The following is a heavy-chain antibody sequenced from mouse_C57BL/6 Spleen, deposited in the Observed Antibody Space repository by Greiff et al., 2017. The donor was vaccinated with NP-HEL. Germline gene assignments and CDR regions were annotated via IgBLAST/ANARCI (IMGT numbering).Heavy chain of an antibody. CDR2: IDPSDSYT. V-gene: IGHV1-50*01. CDR1: GYTFTSYW. CDR3: AREGTVVASYYFDY. Sequence: QVQLQQPGAELVKPEASVKLSCKASGYTFTSYWMQWVKQRPGQGLEWIGEIDPSDSYTNYNQKFKGKATLTVDTSSSTAYMQLSSLTSEDYAVYYCAREGTVVASYYFDYWGQGTTLTVSS. J-gene: IGHJ2*01. D-gene: IGHD1-1*01.